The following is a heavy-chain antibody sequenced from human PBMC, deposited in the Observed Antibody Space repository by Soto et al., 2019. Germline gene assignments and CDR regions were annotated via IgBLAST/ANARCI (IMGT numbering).Heavy chain of an antibody. CDR1: GFTFRNYD. J-gene: IGHJ6*02. V-gene: IGHV3-13*05. CDR3: ARTDRDFYGLDV. CDR2: ISAAGDP. Sequence: EVQLVESGGGLVQPGGSLRLSCEASGFTFRNYDMHWVRQGTGKGLAWVSGISAAGDPDYADSVEGRFTISRENAQNSFCLQMNSLRGGDTAVYYCARTDRDFYGLDVWGQGTTVSGSS.